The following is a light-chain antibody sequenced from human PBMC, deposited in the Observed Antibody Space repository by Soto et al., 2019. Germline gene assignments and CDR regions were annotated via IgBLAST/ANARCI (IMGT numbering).Light chain of an antibody. J-gene: IGLJ1*01. Sequence: QSALTQPPSAAGSPGQSVTLSCTGSSSDIGDYNFVSWYQQHPGKAPKLIIYEVKKRPSGVPDRFSASKSGNTASLTVSGLQAGDEADYYCSSYAGNNNFVFGSGTKVTVL. CDR3: SSYAGNNNFV. V-gene: IGLV2-8*01. CDR1: SSDIGDYNF. CDR2: EVK.